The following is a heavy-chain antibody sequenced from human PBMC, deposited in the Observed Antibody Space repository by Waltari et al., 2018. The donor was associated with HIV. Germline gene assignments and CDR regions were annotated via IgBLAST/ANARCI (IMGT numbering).Heavy chain of an antibody. D-gene: IGHD3-16*01. CDR1: GFELRHYS. CDR2: IRRGNNEK. V-gene: IGHV3-7*03. CDR3: VRDDPGYGPIDY. J-gene: IGHJ4*02. Sequence: LVESGGGVVKTGGSIRLTCEASGFELRHYSMNWVRQSPMRGLVWGGAIRRGNNEKHYLDSVSGRFAISMDISESSVYLQMESLKEDDTATYFCVRDDPGYGPIDYWGQGTLVTV.